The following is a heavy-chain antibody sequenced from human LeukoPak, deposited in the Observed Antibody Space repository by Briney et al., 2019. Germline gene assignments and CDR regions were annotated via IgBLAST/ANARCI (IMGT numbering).Heavy chain of an antibody. CDR3: AREDYGSSPPDY. CDR2: ISSSSSYI. J-gene: IGHJ4*02. CDR1: GFTFSSYS. V-gene: IGHV3-21*01. D-gene: IGHD6-6*01. Sequence: PGGSLRLSCAASGFTFSSYSMNWVRQAPGKGLEWVSSISSSSSYINYADSVKGRFTISRDNAKNSLYLQMNSLRAEDTAVYYCAREDYGSSPPDYWGRGTLVTVSS.